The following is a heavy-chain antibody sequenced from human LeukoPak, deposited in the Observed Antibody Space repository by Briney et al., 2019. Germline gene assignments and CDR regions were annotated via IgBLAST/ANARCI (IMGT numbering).Heavy chain of an antibody. J-gene: IGHJ4*02. V-gene: IGHV4-34*01. CDR2: INHSGSP. CDR3: ARGRYSRMFPRTCYFDY. CDR1: GGSFSGYY. Sequence: NASETLSLTCAVYGGSFSGYYWSWIRQPPGKGLEWIGEINHSGSPNSKPPLKSRDTISVDTTKNQFSQKRSSVTAADTAVYYCARGRYSRMFPRTCYFDYWGQGTLVTVSS. D-gene: IGHD6-13*01.